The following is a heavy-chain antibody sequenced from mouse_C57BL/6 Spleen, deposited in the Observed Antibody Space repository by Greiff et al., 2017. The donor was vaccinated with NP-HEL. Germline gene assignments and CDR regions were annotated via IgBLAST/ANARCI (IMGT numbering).Heavy chain of an antibody. CDR1: GYAFTNYL. CDR2: LNPGSGGT. CDR3: ARGRVYYDYDGFAY. D-gene: IGHD2-4*01. Sequence: QVQLQQSGAELVRPGTSVKVSCKASGYAFTNYLIEWVKQRPGQGLEWIGVLNPGSGGTNYNEKFKGKATLTADKSSSTAYMQLSSLTSEDSAVYFCARGRVYYDYDGFAYWGQGTLVTVSA. J-gene: IGHJ3*01. V-gene: IGHV1-54*01.